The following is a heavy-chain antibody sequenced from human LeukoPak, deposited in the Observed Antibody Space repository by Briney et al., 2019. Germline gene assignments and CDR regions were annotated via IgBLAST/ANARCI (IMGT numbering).Heavy chain of an antibody. V-gene: IGHV3-48*01. D-gene: IGHD6-13*01. Sequence: GGSLRLSCAASGFTFSSYSMNWVRQAPGKGLEWVSYISSSSSTIYYADSVKGRFTISRDNAKNSLYLQMNSLRAEDTAVYYCARGGIAEDFDYWGQGTLVTVSS. CDR3: ARGGIAEDFDY. CDR1: GFTFSSYS. J-gene: IGHJ4*02. CDR2: ISSSSSTI.